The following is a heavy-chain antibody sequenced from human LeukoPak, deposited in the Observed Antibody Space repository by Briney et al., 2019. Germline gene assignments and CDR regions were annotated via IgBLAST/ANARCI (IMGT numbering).Heavy chain of an antibody. V-gene: IGHV3-11*01. J-gene: IGHJ4*02. CDR2: ISSSGSTI. D-gene: IGHD6-19*01. Sequence: GGSLRLSCAASGFTFSDYYMSWIRQAPGKGLEWVSYISSSGSTIYYADSVKGRFTISRDNAKNSLYLQMNSLRAEDTAVYYCARGVAIAVAANPVDYWGQGTLVTVSS. CDR1: GFTFSDYY. CDR3: ARGVAIAVAANPVDY.